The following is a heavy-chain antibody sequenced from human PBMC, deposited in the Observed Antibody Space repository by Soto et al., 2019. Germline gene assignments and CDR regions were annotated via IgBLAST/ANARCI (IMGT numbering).Heavy chain of an antibody. CDR1: GFNFDDYA. D-gene: IGHD5-12*01. CDR3: AKDHDEDFGYDLDYFNY. CDR2: ISWEGGRI. V-gene: IGHV3-9*01. J-gene: IGHJ4*02. Sequence: GGSLRLSCATSGFNFDDYAMHWVRQVPGKGLEWISGISWEGGRIGYADSVEGRFTISRDNAKNSLYLEMNSLRSEDTALYYCAKDHDEDFGYDLDYFNYWGRGTLVTV.